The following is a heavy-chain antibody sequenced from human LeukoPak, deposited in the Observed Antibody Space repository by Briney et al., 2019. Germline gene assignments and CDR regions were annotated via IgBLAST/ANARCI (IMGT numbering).Heavy chain of an antibody. Sequence: PGGSLRLSCAASGLNFSSRWMNWVRQAPEQGLEWVASIKEDGSEKHYVDSVKGRFTISRDNGKNSLYLQMNSLRAEDTAVYYCARDSGWWRFDFWGQGTLVTVSS. V-gene: IGHV3-7*03. CDR1: GLNFSSRW. J-gene: IGHJ4*02. CDR3: ARDSGWWRFDF. D-gene: IGHD6-13*01. CDR2: IKEDGSEK.